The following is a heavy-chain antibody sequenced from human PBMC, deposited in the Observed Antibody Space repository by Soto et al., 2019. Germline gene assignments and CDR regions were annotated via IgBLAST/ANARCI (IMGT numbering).Heavy chain of an antibody. CDR1: GDSIISSDFY. D-gene: IGHD3-3*02. V-gene: IGHV4-39*01. Sequence: SETLSLTCTVSGDSIISSDFYWGWVRQPPGKGLEWIGSIFYLGSSYYNPSLKSRVTMSVDTSKNQFSLRLRSVTAADTALYFCARHSLALRKNNWFDTWGQGIMVTVSS. J-gene: IGHJ5*02. CDR3: ARHSLALRKNNWFDT. CDR2: IFYLGSS.